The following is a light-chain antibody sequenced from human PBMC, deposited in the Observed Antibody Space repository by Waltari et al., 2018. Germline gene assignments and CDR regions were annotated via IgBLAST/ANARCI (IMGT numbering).Light chain of an antibody. CDR2: KAS. Sequence: DIQMTQSPSTLSASVGDRVTITCRPSQSIGSWLAWYQQKPGKAPKLLIYKASSLESGVPSRFSGTESGTEFTLTITSLQPDDFATYYCQQYNTFPLTFGGGTKVDI. CDR3: QQYNTFPLT. J-gene: IGKJ4*01. CDR1: QSIGSW. V-gene: IGKV1-5*03.